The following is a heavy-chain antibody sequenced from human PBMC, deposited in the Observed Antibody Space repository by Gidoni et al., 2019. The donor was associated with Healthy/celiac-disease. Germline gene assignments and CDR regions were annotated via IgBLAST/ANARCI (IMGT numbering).Heavy chain of an antibody. J-gene: IGHJ5*02. V-gene: IGHV4-39*01. CDR1: GGSISSSSYY. CDR2: IYYSGST. Sequence: QLQLQESGPGLVKPSETLSLTCTVPGGSISSSSYYWGWIRQPPGKGLEWIGSIYYSGSTYYNPSLKSRVTISVDTSKNQFSLKLSSVTAADTAVYYCARLVIAARRFSWFDPWGQGTLVTVSS. CDR3: ARLVIAARRFSWFDP. D-gene: IGHD6-6*01.